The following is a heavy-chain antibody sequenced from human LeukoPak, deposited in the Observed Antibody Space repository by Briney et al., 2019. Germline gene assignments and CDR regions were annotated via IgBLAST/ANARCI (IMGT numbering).Heavy chain of an antibody. V-gene: IGHV4-30-4*08. Sequence: SETLCLTCTVSGGSISSGDYYWSWIRQPPGKGLEWIGYIYYSGSTYYNPSLKSRVTISVDTSKNQFSLKLSSVTAADTAVYYCARLGGATVTTHNFDYWGQGTLVTVSS. CDR2: IYYSGST. D-gene: IGHD4-17*01. CDR3: ARLGGATVTTHNFDY. J-gene: IGHJ4*02. CDR1: GGSISSGDYY.